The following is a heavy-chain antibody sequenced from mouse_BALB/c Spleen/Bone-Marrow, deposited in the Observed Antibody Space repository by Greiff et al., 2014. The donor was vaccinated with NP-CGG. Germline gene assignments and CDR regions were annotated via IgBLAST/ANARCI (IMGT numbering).Heavy chain of an antibody. CDR3: AYYRYDEGGFAF. J-gene: IGHJ3*01. V-gene: IGHV14-3*02. CDR2: IDPANGNT. D-gene: IGHD2-14*01. Sequence: VQLQQSGAELVKPGASVKLSCTASGFNIKDTYMHWVKQRPEQGLEWIVGIDPANGNTKYDPKFQGKATIAADTSSNTAYLQLSSLTCEDTAVYYCAYYRYDEGGFAFWGQGTLVTVSA. CDR1: GFNIKDTY.